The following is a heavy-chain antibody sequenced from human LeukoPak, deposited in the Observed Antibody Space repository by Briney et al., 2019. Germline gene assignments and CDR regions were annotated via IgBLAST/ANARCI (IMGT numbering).Heavy chain of an antibody. CDR1: GFIFSAYA. V-gene: IGHV3-30-3*01. Sequence: GGSLRLSCAASGFIFSAYAMHWVRQAPGKGLEWVAVISYDGSNKYYADSMKGRFTISRDNSNNTLHLQLNSLRAEDTAVYYCASPADYGDGYWGQGTLVTVSS. J-gene: IGHJ4*02. CDR2: ISYDGSNK. D-gene: IGHD4-17*01. CDR3: ASPADYGDGY.